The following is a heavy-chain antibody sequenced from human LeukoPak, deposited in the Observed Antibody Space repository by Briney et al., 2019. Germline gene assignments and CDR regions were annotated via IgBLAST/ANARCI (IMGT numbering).Heavy chain of an antibody. Sequence: PSETLSLTCTVSGVSITSETYYWTWSRQPAGRGLEWIGRIYSTGRVNYNPSLKSRVTMLLDTSKNHISLKVTSVTAADTAIYFCARASETAMVTLWGQGTLVTVSS. CDR1: GVSITSETYY. V-gene: IGHV4-61*02. J-gene: IGHJ4*02. D-gene: IGHD5-18*01. CDR2: IYSTGRV. CDR3: ARASETAMVTL.